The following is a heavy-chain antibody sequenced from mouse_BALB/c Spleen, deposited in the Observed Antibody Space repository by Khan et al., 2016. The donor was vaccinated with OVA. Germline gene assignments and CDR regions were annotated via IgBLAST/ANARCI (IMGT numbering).Heavy chain of an antibody. Sequence: EVELVESGGGLVKPGGPLKLSCAASGFTFSNYALSWVRQTPEKRLEWVATIRSGGDYTYYPDSVKGRFNISRDNATNTLYLQMSSLRSEDTALYYCARHNYGPFAYWGQGTLVTVSA. CDR1: GFTFSNYA. CDR3: ARHNYGPFAY. CDR2: IRSGGDYT. J-gene: IGHJ3*01. V-gene: IGHV5-9-3*01. D-gene: IGHD1-1*01.